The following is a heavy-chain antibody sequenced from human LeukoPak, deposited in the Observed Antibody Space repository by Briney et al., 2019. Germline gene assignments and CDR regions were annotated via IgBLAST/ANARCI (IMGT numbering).Heavy chain of an antibody. V-gene: IGHV3-7*01. Sequence: PGGSLRLSCAAAGFTLSRYWMSWVRQAKGNGMECVAKIKEDGSEKQHVESVKGRFTLSRDNAKNSLYLQMNSLRAQDTAVYYCARDYTGGWSDYCGQGTLVTVSS. CDR3: ARDYTGGWSDY. D-gene: IGHD7-27*01. CDR1: GFTLSRYW. CDR2: IKEDGSEK. J-gene: IGHJ4*02.